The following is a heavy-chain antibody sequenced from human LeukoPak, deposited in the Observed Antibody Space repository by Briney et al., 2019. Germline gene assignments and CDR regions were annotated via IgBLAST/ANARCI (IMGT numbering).Heavy chain of an antibody. CDR1: GFAFSSYG. CDR2: ISGSGGRT. V-gene: IGHV3-23*01. CDR3: AKGRLVLGKYYFDY. Sequence: PGGSLRLSCAASGFAFSSYGLSWVRQAPGKGLEWLSAISGSGGRTYYADSVKGRFTISRDNSKNTLYLQMSSLRAEDTAVYYCAKGRLVLGKYYFDYWGQGTLVTVSS. J-gene: IGHJ4*02. D-gene: IGHD6-19*01.